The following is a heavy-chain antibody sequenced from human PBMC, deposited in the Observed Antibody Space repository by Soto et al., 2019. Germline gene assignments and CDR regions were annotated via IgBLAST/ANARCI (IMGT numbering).Heavy chain of an antibody. D-gene: IGHD3-22*01. CDR3: ARLYYYDSSGYYPPYFDY. CDR1: GDSITTDY. CDR2: IYYGGST. J-gene: IGHJ4*02. Sequence: SETLYLTCTFSGDSITTDYWSWIRQSPGKGLEWIGFIYYGGSTNYNPSLKSRVTISVDTPKNQFSLKLSSVTAADTAVYYCARLYYYDSSGYYPPYFDYWGQGTLVT. V-gene: IGHV4-59*08.